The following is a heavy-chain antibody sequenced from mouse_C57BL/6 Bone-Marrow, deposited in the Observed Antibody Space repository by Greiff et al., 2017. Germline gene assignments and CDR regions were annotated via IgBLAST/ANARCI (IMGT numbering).Heavy chain of an antibody. J-gene: IGHJ2*01. CDR3: ARWEGAVLVPDD. CDR2: IYPRSGNT. CDR1: GYTFTSYG. Sequence: QVQLQQSGAELARPGASVKLSCKASGYTFTSYGISWVKQRPGQGLEWIGEIYPRSGNTYYNEKFKGKATLTADKSSSTAYMELRSLTSEDSAGYVGARWEGAVLVPDDWGQGTTLTVSS. D-gene: IGHD2-10*02. V-gene: IGHV1-81*01.